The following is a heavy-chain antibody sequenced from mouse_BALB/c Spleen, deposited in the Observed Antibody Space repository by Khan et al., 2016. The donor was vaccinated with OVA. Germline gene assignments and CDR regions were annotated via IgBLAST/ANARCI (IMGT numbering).Heavy chain of an antibody. J-gene: IGHJ2*01. CDR2: ISYSGST. Sequence: VQLQESGPGLVKPSQSLSLTCTVTGYSITSGYGWNWIRQFPGNKLEWMGYISYSGSTNYNPSLKSRISITRDTSKNQFFLPLNSVTTEDIATYYCARTARIKYWGQGTTLTVSS. V-gene: IGHV3-2*02. CDR3: ARTARIKY. D-gene: IGHD1-2*01. CDR1: GYSITSGYG.